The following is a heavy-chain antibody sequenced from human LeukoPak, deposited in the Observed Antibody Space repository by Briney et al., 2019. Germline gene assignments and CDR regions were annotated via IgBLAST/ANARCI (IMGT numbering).Heavy chain of an antibody. CDR3: AREGGIAAAGIYYYYGMDV. CDR2: INPNSGGT. D-gene: IGHD6-13*01. J-gene: IGHJ6*02. Sequence: GASVKVSCKASGYTFTGYYMHWVRQAPGQGLEWMGWINPNSGGTNYAQKFQGRVTMTRDTSISTAYMGLSRLRSDDTAVYYCAREGGIAAAGIYYYYGMDVWGQGTMVTISS. CDR1: GYTFTGYY. V-gene: IGHV1-2*02.